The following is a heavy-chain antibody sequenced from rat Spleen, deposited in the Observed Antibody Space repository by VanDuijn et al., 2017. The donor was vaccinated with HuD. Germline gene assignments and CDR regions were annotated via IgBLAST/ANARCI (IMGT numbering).Heavy chain of an antibody. Sequence: EVQLVESGGGLVQPGRSLKLSCAASGFTFSNYDMAWVRQAPTMGLEWVATISSDGASTYYRDSVRGRFTISSDNTKTTLYLQVDSLRSEDTATYYCVRQDTSGYSNWFTYWGQGTLVTVSS. CDR3: VRQDTSGYSNWFTY. CDR1: GFTFSNYD. V-gene: IGHV5-29*01. CDR2: ISSDGAST. D-gene: IGHD4-3*01. J-gene: IGHJ3*01.